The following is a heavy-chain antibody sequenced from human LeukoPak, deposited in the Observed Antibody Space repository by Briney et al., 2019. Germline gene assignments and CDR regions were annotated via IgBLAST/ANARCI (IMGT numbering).Heavy chain of an antibody. V-gene: IGHV4-4*09. CDR2: IYTSGST. D-gene: IGHD3-3*01. Sequence: SETLSLTCIVSGGSISSYYWSWIRQPPGKGLEWIGYIYTSGSTNYNPSLKSRVTISVDTSKNQFSLKLSSVTAADTAVYYCASTIFGNYYYMDVWGKGTTVTVSS. J-gene: IGHJ6*03. CDR3: ASTIFGNYYYMDV. CDR1: GGSISSYY.